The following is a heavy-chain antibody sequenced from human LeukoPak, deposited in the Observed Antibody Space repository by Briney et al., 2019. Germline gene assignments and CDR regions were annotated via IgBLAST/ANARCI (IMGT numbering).Heavy chain of an antibody. D-gene: IGHD3-3*01. J-gene: IGHJ5*02. CDR1: GFTFSSYA. Sequence: GGSLRLSCAASGFTFSSYAVSWVRQAPGKGLEWVSAISGSGGSTYYADSVKGRFTISRDNSKNTLYLQMNSLRAEDTAVYYCAKGGDFWSGYSFDPWGQGTLVTVSS. CDR2: ISGSGGST. V-gene: IGHV3-23*01. CDR3: AKGGDFWSGYSFDP.